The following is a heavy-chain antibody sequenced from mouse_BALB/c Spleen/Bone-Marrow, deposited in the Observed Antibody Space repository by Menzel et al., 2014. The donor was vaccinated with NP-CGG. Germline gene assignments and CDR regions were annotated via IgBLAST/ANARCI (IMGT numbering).Heavy chain of an antibody. CDR3: ARPLTGAYFDY. D-gene: IGHD4-1*01. CDR2: ISSGGSYT. V-gene: IGHV5-9*02. Sequence: EVNLVESGGGLVKPGGSLKLSCAASGFAFSSYDMSWVRQTPEKRLEWVATISSGGSYTYYPDSVKGRFTISRGNARNTLYLQMSSLRSEDTALYYCARPLTGAYFDYWGQGTTLTVSS. J-gene: IGHJ2*01. CDR1: GFAFSSYD.